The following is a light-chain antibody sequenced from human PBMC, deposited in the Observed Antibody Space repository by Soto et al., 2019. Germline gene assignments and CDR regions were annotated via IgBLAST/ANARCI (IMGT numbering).Light chain of an antibody. CDR1: SSDVGGYNY. J-gene: IGLJ2*01. CDR3: SSYTTVKTVV. V-gene: IGLV2-14*01. Sequence: QSALTQPASVSGSPGQSITISCTGTSSDVGGYNYVSWYQQRPGKAPKLIIFEVSNRPSGISDRFSGFKSANTAYLTISGVQPEDEADYHCSSYTTVKTVVFGGGTKVTVL. CDR2: EVS.